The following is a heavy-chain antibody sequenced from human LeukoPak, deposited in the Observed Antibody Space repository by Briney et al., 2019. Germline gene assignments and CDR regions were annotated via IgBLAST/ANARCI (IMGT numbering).Heavy chain of an antibody. D-gene: IGHD1-26*01. Sequence: SVTVSCTASGGTFSIYAISWVRQAPGQGLEWMGGIIPIFGTANYAQKFQGRVTITADESTSTAYMELSSLRSEDTAVYYCARVRGEWELPRGGWFDPWGQGTLVTVSS. CDR3: ARVRGEWELPRGGWFDP. J-gene: IGHJ5*02. CDR2: IIPIFGTA. CDR1: GGTFSIYA. V-gene: IGHV1-69*01.